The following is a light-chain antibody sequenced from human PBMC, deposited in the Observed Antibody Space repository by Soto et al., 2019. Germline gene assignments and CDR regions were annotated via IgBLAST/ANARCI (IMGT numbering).Light chain of an antibody. V-gene: IGLV6-57*04. Sequence: NFMLTQPHSVSESPGKTVTVSCTRSSGSIARTDVQWYQQRPGGAPTTVIYENNQRPSGVPDRFSGSADGSSNSASLTISGLQTEDEADYYGQSYDSSTVVFGGGTKRTVL. J-gene: IGLJ2*01. CDR3: QSYDSSTVV. CDR2: ENN. CDR1: SGSIARTD.